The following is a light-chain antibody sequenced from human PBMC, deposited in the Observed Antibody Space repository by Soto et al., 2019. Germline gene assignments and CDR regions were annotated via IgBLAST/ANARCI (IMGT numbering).Light chain of an antibody. CDR1: QSISTL. J-gene: IGKJ1*01. CDR2: SAS. CDR3: QQYGSSGT. V-gene: IGKV3-15*01. Sequence: EIVLTQSPATLSVSPGERATLSCRASQSISTLLAWYQQKPGQAPRLLIYSASTRATGIPARFSGSGSGADFTLTISRLEPEDFAVYYCQQYGSSGTFGQGTKVE.